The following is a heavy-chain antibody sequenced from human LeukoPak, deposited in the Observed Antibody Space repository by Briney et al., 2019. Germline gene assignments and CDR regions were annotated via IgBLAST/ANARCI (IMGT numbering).Heavy chain of an antibody. CDR1: GFTFSNYA. CDR3: AKGSIAARPYYYGMDV. Sequence: PGGSLRLSCAASGFTFSNYAMSWVRQVPGKGLEWVSAITGSGVTTYYADSVKGRFTISRDNSKNTLYLQMNSLRAEDTAVYYCAKGSIAARPYYYGMDVWGQGTTVTVSS. D-gene: IGHD6-6*01. J-gene: IGHJ6*02. CDR2: ITGSGVTT. V-gene: IGHV3-23*01.